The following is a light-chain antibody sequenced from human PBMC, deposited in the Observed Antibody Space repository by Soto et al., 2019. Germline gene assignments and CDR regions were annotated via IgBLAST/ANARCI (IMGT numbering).Light chain of an antibody. CDR3: QAWDSRTVV. V-gene: IGLV3-1*01. CDR2: QDS. Sequence: SYELTQPPSVSVSPGQTASITCSGDKLGDKYACWYQQKPGQSPVLVIYQDSKRPSGSPERFSGSNSGNTDTLTISGTQAMDEADYYCQAWDSRTVVFGGGTKLTVL. J-gene: IGLJ2*01. CDR1: KLGDKY.